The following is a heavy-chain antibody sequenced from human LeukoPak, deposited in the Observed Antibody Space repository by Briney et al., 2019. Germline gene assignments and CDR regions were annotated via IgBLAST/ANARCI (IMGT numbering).Heavy chain of an antibody. J-gene: IGHJ4*02. CDR2: INPSGGST. CDR3: ARDLNSQDYDFWSGYYGVFDY. D-gene: IGHD3-3*01. Sequence: ASVKVSCKASGYTFTSYYMHWVRQAPGQGLEWMGIINPSGGSTSYAQKFQGRVTMTRDTSTSTVYMELSSLRSEDTAVYYCARDLNSQDYDFWSGYYGVFDYWGQGTLVTVSS. V-gene: IGHV1-46*03. CDR1: GYTFTSYY.